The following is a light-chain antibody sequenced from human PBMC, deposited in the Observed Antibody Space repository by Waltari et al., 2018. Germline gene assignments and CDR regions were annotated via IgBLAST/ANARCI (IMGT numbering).Light chain of an antibody. CDR2: DAS. CDR3: QQRSNWPPIFT. J-gene: IGKJ3*01. Sequence: EIVLTQSPATLSLSPGERAILSCRASQSVSSYLAWYQQKPGQAPRLLIYDASNRAPGIPARFSGSGSGTDFTLTISSLEPEDFAVYYCQQRSNWPPIFTFGPGTKVDIK. CDR1: QSVSSY. V-gene: IGKV3-11*01.